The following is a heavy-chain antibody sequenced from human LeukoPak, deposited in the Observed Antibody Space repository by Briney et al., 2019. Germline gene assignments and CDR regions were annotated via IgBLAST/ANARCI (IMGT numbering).Heavy chain of an antibody. Sequence: GGSLRLSCAASGFTFSSYGMHWVRQAPGKGLEWVSFIRYDGSNKYYADSVKGRFTISRDNSKNTLYLQMNSLRAEDTAVYYCAKTHRLEWKLLRGCFDFWGQGTLVTVSS. D-gene: IGHD1-26*01. CDR1: GFTFSSYG. J-gene: IGHJ4*01. CDR3: AKTHRLEWKLLRGCFDF. CDR2: IRYDGSNK. V-gene: IGHV3-30*02.